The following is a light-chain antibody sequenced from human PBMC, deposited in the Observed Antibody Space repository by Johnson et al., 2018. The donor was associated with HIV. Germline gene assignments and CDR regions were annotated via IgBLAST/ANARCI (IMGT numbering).Light chain of an antibody. CDR1: SSNIGNNY. Sequence: QSMLTQPPSVSAAPGQKVTISCSGSSSNIGNNYVSWYQQLPGTAPKLLIYDNNKRPSGIPDRFSGSKSGTSATLGITGLQTGDEADYYCGTWDSSLLYVFGTGTKVTVL. CDR3: GTWDSSLLYV. CDR2: DNN. J-gene: IGLJ1*01. V-gene: IGLV1-51*01.